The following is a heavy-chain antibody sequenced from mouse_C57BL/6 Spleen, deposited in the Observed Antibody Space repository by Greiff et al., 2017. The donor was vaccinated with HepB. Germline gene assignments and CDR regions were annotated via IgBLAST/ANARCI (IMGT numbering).Heavy chain of an antibody. V-gene: IGHV1-59*01. CDR3: ARRSDYDGYYNFDY. J-gene: IGHJ2*01. D-gene: IGHD2-3*01. CDR1: GYTFTSYW. Sequence: VQLQQPGAELVRPGTSVKLSCKASGYTFTSYWMHWVKQRPGQGLEWIGGIDPSDSYTNYNQKFKGKATLTVDTSSSTAYMQLSSLTSEDSAVYYCARRSDYDGYYNFDYWGQGTTLTVSS. CDR2: IDPSDSYT.